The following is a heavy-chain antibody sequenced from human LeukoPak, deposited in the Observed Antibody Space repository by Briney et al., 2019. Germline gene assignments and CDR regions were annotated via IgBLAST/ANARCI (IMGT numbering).Heavy chain of an antibody. Sequence: SETLSLTCPVSGGSVSNLYWSWIRQPPGKGLEWIGYVFYSGGTNYNPSLKSRVTISLDTSKNQLSLNLSSVTAADTAVYYCVREIRLPPNFYYGMDVWGQGTTVTVSS. D-gene: IGHD2-21*02. CDR2: VFYSGGT. V-gene: IGHV4-59*02. J-gene: IGHJ6*02. CDR3: VREIRLPPNFYYGMDV. CDR1: GGSVSNLY.